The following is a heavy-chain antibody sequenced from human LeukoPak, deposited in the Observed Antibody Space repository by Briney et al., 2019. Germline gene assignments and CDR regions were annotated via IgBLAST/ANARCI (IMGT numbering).Heavy chain of an antibody. V-gene: IGHV3-20*04. CDR2: INWNGGST. D-gene: IGHD6-19*01. CDR3: ARGGRSGWYSLDAFDI. J-gene: IGHJ3*02. Sequence: PGGSLRLSCAASGFTFDDYGMSWVRQAPGKGLEWVSGINWNGGSTGYADSVKGRFTISRDNAKNLLYMQMNSLRAEDTAVYYCARGGRSGWYSLDAFDIWGQGTKVTVSS. CDR1: GFTFDDYG.